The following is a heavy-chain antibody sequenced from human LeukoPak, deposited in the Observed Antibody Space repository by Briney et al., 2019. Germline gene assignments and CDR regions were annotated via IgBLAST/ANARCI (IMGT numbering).Heavy chain of an antibody. Sequence: GGSLRLSCAASGFTFSSYWMSWVRQAPGKGLEWVANIKQDGSEKYYVDSVKGRFTISRDDAKNSLYLQMNSLRAEDTAVYYCARIGWDYGDYRPYYYYYYGKDVWGQGTTVTVSS. J-gene: IGHJ6*02. CDR3: ARIGWDYGDYRPYYYYYYGKDV. CDR1: GFTFSSYW. D-gene: IGHD4-17*01. V-gene: IGHV3-7*01. CDR2: IKQDGSEK.